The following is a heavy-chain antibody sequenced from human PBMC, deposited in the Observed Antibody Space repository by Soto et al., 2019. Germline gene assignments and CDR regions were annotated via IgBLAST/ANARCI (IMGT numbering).Heavy chain of an antibody. J-gene: IGHJ4*02. CDR1: GFTFNNFA. CDR2: ISDDGHDT. D-gene: IGHD6-13*01. V-gene: IGHV3-23*01. Sequence: EVQLLESGGGLVQPGGSLRLSCAAFGFTFNNFAMSWVRQAPGKGLEWVSGISDDGHDTFYADSVKGRFTISRDNSKNTLYLQMNSLRDEDTAVYYCAKEYGSTWIDHWGQGTPVTVSS. CDR3: AKEYGSTWIDH.